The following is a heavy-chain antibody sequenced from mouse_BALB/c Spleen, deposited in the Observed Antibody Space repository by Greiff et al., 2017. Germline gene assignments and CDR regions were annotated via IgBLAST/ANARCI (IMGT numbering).Heavy chain of an antibody. D-gene: IGHD1-2*01. Sequence: QVQLKQPGAELVKPGASVKLSCKASGYTFTSYYMYWVKQRPGQGLEWIGGINPSNGGTNFNEKFKSKATLTVDKSSSTAYMQLSSLTSEDSAVYYCTRGMITTAASAYWGQGTLVTVSA. CDR3: TRGMITTAASAY. V-gene: IGHV1S81*02. CDR2: INPSNGGT. J-gene: IGHJ3*01. CDR1: GYTFTSYY.